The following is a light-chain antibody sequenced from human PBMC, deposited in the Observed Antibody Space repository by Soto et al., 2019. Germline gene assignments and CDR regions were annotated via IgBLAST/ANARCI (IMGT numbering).Light chain of an antibody. CDR2: DAS. Sequence: DIQMTQSPSTLSASVGDRVTITCRASQSIRSLLAWYQQKPGKAPKVLIYDASSLGSGVPSRFSGSGSGTEFTLTISSLEPEDFAIYYCQQRDYWQVTFGQGTRLEIK. J-gene: IGKJ5*01. V-gene: IGKV1-5*01. CDR1: QSIRSL. CDR3: QQRDYWQVT.